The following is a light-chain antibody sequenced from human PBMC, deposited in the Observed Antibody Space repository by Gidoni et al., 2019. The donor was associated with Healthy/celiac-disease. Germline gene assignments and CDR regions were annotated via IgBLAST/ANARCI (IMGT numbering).Light chain of an antibody. V-gene: IGLV1-40*01. CDR2: GTS. J-gene: IGLJ2*01. CDR3: QSYDSSLSGPVV. Sequence: QSVLTQPPSVSGAPGQRGTISCTGSSSNIGAGYDVHWYQPLPGTAPKLLIYGTSNRPSGVPDRFAGSKSGTSASLAITGLQAEDEADYYCQSYDSSLSGPVVFGGGTKLTVL. CDR1: SSNIGAGYD.